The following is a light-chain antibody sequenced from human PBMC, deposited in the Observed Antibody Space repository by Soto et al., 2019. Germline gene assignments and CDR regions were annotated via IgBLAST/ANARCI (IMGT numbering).Light chain of an antibody. Sequence: QSALTQPPSVSGAPGQRVTISCTGSSSNIGAGYDVHWYQQLPGTAPKLLIYGNSNRPSGVPDRFSGSKSGTSASLAITGLQAEDEADYYCQSYDSSLRLYVFGTGTKLTVL. CDR3: QSYDSSLRLYV. V-gene: IGLV1-40*01. CDR2: GNS. J-gene: IGLJ1*01. CDR1: SSNIGAGYD.